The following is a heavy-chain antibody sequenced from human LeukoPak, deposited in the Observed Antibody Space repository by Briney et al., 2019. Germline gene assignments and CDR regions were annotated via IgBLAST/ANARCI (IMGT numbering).Heavy chain of an antibody. CDR3: ARGDAFSGDH. Sequence: GGSLRLSCAVAGFSFTNFWMSWVRQAPGRGLEWVANIHPEGNEKYHVESVKGRFTISRDNTKNLLFLQMNGLRVEDTAVYYCARGDAFSGDHWGQGTLVTVSS. CDR1: GFSFTNFW. CDR2: IHPEGNEK. V-gene: IGHV3-7*04. J-gene: IGHJ4*02.